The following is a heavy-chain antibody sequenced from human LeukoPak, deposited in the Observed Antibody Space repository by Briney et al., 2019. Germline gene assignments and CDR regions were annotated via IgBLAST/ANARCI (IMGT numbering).Heavy chain of an antibody. Sequence: SVKVSCKASGGTFSSYAISWMRQAPGQGLEWMGGIIPIFGTANYAQKFQGRVTITTDDSTSTAYMELSSLRSEDTAVYYCARDRQNPMDVWGKGTTVTVSS. CDR2: IIPIFGTA. V-gene: IGHV1-69*05. CDR1: GGTFSSYA. CDR3: ARDRQNPMDV. J-gene: IGHJ6*03.